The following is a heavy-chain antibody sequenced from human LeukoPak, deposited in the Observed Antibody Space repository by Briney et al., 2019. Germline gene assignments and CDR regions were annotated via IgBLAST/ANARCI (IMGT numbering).Heavy chain of an antibody. J-gene: IGHJ2*01. CDR2: INHSGST. Sequence: SETLSLTCAVYGGSFSGYYWSWIRQPPGKGLEWIGEINHSGSTNYNPSLKSRVTISVDTSKNQFSLKLSSVTAADTAVYYCARSAYSSSWSYWYFDLWGRGTLVAVSS. V-gene: IGHV4-34*01. CDR1: GGSFSGYY. CDR3: ARSAYSSSWSYWYFDL. D-gene: IGHD6-13*01.